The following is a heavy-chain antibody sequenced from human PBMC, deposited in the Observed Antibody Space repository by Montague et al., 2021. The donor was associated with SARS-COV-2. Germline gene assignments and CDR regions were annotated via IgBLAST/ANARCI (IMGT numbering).Heavy chain of an antibody. CDR3: ARETYTSGWFQQFDY. J-gene: IGHJ4*02. CDR2: IYASGGT. V-gene: IGHV4-4*07. Sequence: SETLSLTCSVSGEPISGFFWNWIRQPAGKGLEWIGRIYASGGTDYNPSLESRVTMSVDTSKNQFSLKVNSVTAADTAMYYCARETYTSGWFQQFDYWGQGTLVTVSS. CDR1: GEPISGFF. D-gene: IGHD6-19*01.